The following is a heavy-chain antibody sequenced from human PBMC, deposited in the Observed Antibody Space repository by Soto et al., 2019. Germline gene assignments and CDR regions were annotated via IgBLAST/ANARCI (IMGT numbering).Heavy chain of an antibody. CDR1: GGTFSSYA. CDR2: IIPIFGTA. CDR3: ARVGAIAAAGTIQDWFDP. J-gene: IGHJ5*02. D-gene: IGHD6-13*01. V-gene: IGHV1-69*01. Sequence: QVQLVQSGAEVKKPGSSVKVSCKASGGTFSSYAISWVRQAPGQGLEWMGGIIPIFGTANYAQKFQGRVTITEDESTGTAYMELSSLRSEDTAVYYCARVGAIAAAGTIQDWFDPWGQGTLVTVSS.